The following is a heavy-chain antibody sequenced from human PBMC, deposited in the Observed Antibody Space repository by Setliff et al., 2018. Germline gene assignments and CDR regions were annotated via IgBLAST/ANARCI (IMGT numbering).Heavy chain of an antibody. CDR3: TSVIRDGYNLGFGY. CDR1: GFTFSDSD. V-gene: IGHV3-73*01. Sequence: GGSLRLSCAASGFTFSDSDMHWVRQASGKGLEWVGRVRSKRNSYAAEYGAPVTGRFTVSKDDSKNTVYLQMNNLETEDTAVYYCTSVIRDGYNLGFGYWGQGTLVTVSS. CDR2: VRSKRNSYAA. J-gene: IGHJ4*02. D-gene: IGHD5-12*01.